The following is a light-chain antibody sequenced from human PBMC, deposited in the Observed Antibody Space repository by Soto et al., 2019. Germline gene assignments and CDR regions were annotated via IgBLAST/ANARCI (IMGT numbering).Light chain of an antibody. Sequence: QSVLTQPPSASETPGQRVTISCSGSTSNIGSNSVYWYQQLPGTAPKLLIYRNTQRPSGVPDRLSGSKSGTSASLAISGLRSEDEADYYCAAWDDSLSGVVFGGGTKLTVL. CDR3: AAWDDSLSGVV. CDR1: TSNIGSNS. V-gene: IGLV1-47*01. CDR2: RNT. J-gene: IGLJ2*01.